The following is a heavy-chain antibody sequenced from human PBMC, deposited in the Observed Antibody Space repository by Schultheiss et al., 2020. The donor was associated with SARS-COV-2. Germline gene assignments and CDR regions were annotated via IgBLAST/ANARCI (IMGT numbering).Heavy chain of an antibody. V-gene: IGHV4-59*04. Sequence: SQTLSLTCTVSGGSISSYYWSWIRQPPGKGLEWIGSIYHSGSTYYNPSLKSRVTISVDTSKNQFSLKLSSVTAADTAVYYCAGASESNPWDYWGQGTLVTVSS. CDR3: AGASESNPWDY. D-gene: IGHD1-26*01. J-gene: IGHJ4*02. CDR2: IYHSGST. CDR1: GGSISSYY.